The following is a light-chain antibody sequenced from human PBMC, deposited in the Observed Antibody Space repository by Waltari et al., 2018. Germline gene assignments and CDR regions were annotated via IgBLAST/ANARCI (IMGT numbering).Light chain of an antibody. CDR3: SSYTSSSTRV. CDR1: SSDVGGSNY. Sequence: QSALTQPASVSGSPGQSITISCTGTSSDVGGSNYVSWYQPHPGKVPKLMIYDVSNRPAGVSNRVSGSKAGNTASLTISGLQAEDEADYYCSSYTSSSTRVFGGGTKLTVL. J-gene: IGLJ3*02. V-gene: IGLV2-14*03. CDR2: DVS.